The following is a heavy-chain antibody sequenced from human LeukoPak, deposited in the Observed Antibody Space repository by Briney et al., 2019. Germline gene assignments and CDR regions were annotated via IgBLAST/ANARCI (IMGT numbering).Heavy chain of an antibody. D-gene: IGHD6-19*01. CDR2: IYYTGRN. Sequence: SETLSLTCTVSGGSISGYYWSWIRQPPGKGLEWIGDIYYTGRNNYNPSLKSRVTISLDTSKNHLSLNLTSVLAADTAIYYCVRRDPGWNSFDYWGQGILVTLSS. CDR1: GGSISGYY. J-gene: IGHJ4*02. CDR3: VRRDPGWNSFDY. V-gene: IGHV4-59*08.